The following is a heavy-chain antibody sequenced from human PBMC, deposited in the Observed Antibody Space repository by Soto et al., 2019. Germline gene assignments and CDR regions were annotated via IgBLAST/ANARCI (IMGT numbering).Heavy chain of an antibody. CDR1: GYSFTSYW. CDR3: ARMRGEGFLDNYYYYMDV. Sequence: GESLKISCKGSGYSFTSYWIGWVRQMPGKGLEWMGIIYPGDSDTRYSPSFQGQVTISADKSISTAYLQWSSLKASDTAMYYCARMRGEGFLDNYYYYMDVWGKGTTVTVSS. J-gene: IGHJ6*03. CDR2: IYPGDSDT. D-gene: IGHD3-3*01. V-gene: IGHV5-51*01.